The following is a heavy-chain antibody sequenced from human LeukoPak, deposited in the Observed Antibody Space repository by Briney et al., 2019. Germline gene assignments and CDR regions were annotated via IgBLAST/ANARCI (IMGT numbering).Heavy chain of an antibody. J-gene: IGHJ5*02. CDR3: AGLLGSSRDPYHWFDP. D-gene: IGHD6-6*01. V-gene: IGHV4-39*01. CDR2: IYYSGST. CDR1: GGSIGNSRYY. Sequence: SETLSLTCTVSGGSIGNSRYYWGWIRQPPGKGLEWIGSIYYSGSTDYNPSLKSRVTISIDTSKNQFSLKLSSVTAADTAVYYGAGLLGSSRDPYHWFDPWGQGTLVTVSS.